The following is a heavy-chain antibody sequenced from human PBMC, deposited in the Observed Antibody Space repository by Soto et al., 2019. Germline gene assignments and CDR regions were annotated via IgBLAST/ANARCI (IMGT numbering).Heavy chain of an antibody. CDR1: GFTFSRYS. CDR3: ARESEDLTSNFDY. J-gene: IGHJ4*02. CDR2: ISSTTNYI. V-gene: IGHV3-21*01. Sequence: KAGGSLRLSCAASGFTFSRYSMNWVRQAPGKGLEWVSSISSTTNYIYYADSMKGRFTVSRDNAKNSVYLDMNSLSAEDTAVYYCARESEDLTSNFDYWGQGTLVTVPQ.